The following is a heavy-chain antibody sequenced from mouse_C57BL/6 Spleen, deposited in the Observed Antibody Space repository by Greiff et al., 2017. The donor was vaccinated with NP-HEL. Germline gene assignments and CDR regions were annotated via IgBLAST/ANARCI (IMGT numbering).Heavy chain of an antibody. CDR3: ARNYGSSYGDFDY. CDR2: ISDGGSYT. Sequence: EVQGVESGGGLVKPGGSLKLSCAASGFTFSSYAMSWVRQTPEKRLEWVATISDGGSYTYYPDNVKGRFTISRDNAKNNLYLQMSHLKSEDTAMYYCARNYGSSYGDFDYWGQGTTLTVSS. D-gene: IGHD1-1*01. J-gene: IGHJ2*01. CDR1: GFTFSSYA. V-gene: IGHV5-4*01.